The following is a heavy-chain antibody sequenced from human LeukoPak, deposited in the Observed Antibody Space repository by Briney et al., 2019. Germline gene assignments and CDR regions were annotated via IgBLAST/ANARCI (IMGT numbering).Heavy chain of an antibody. D-gene: IGHD3-3*01. CDR2: IIPIFGTA. CDR1: GGTFSSYA. V-gene: IGHV1-69*13. J-gene: IGHJ4*02. Sequence: ASVKVSCKASGGTFSSYAISWVRQAPRQGLEWMGGIIPIFGTANYAQKFQGRVTITADESTSTAYMELSSLSSEDTAIYYCASPVKYYDTWSGYPPFDYWGQGTLVTVSS. CDR3: ASPVKYYDTWSGYPPFDY.